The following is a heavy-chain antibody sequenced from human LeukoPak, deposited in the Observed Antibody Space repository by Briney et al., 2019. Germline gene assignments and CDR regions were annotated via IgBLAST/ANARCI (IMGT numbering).Heavy chain of an antibody. CDR2: IISTLGIP. CDR3: ARDPGYYYDSSGYWGDY. CDR1: GGTFSSYA. V-gene: IGHV1-69*04. D-gene: IGHD3-22*01. J-gene: IGHJ4*02. Sequence: SVKVSCKASGGTFSSYAISWVRQAPGQGLEWMGRIISTLGIPNYAQKFQGRVTITADKSTSTAYMELSSLRSEDTAVHYCARDPGYYYDSSGYWGDYWGQGTLVTVSS.